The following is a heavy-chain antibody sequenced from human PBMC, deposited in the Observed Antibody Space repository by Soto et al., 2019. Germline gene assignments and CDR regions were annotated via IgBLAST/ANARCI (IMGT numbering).Heavy chain of an antibody. V-gene: IGHV1-18*04. Sequence: ASVKVSCKASGYTFTSYGISWVRQAPGQGLEWMGWISAYNGNTNYAQKLQGRVTMTTDTSTSTAYMELRSLSSDDTPVYYCASSPAALTLVRGVLPYYYYGMDFWGRGPTVTVSS. CDR2: ISAYNGNT. CDR3: ASSPAALTLVRGVLPYYYYGMDF. CDR1: GYTFTSYG. D-gene: IGHD3-10*01. J-gene: IGHJ6*02.